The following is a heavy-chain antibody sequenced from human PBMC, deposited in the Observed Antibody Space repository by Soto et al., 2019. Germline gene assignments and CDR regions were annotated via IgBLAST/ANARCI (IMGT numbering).Heavy chain of an antibody. V-gene: IGHV1-2*02. CDR2: INPNSGGT. Sequence: ASVKVSCKASGYTFTGYYMHWVRQAPGQGLEWMGWINPNSGGTNYAQKFQGRVTMTRGTSISTAYMELSRLRSDDTALYYCARDRGGVVESGDPWGQGTLVTVSS. CDR1: GYTFTGYY. D-gene: IGHD2-2*01. J-gene: IGHJ5*02. CDR3: ARDRGGVVESGDP.